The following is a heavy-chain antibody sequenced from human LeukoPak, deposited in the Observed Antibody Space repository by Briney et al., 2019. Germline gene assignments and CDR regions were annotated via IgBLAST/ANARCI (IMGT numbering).Heavy chain of an antibody. CDR1: GFAFSNYG. V-gene: IGHV3-53*01. CDR3: ARVITGTIDY. D-gene: IGHD1-7*01. Sequence: GGSLRLSCAASGFAFSNYGMNWVRQAPGKGLEWVSVIYSGGSTYYADSVKGRFTISRDNSKNTLYLQMNSLRAEDTAVYYCARVITGTIDYWGQGTLVTVSS. J-gene: IGHJ4*02. CDR2: IYSGGST.